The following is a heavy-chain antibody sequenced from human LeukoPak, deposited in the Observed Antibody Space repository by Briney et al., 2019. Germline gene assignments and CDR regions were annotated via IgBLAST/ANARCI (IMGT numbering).Heavy chain of an antibody. J-gene: IGHJ5*02. CDR1: GFTFSSYE. D-gene: IGHD1-14*01. Sequence: PGGSLRLSCAASGFTFSSYEMNWVREAPGKGLEGVSYISSSGSTIYYADSVKGRFTISRDNAKNSLYLQMNSLRAEDTAVYYCAKDPPEAGHWFDPWGQGTLVTVSS. CDR2: ISSSGSTI. V-gene: IGHV3-48*03. CDR3: AKDPPEAGHWFDP.